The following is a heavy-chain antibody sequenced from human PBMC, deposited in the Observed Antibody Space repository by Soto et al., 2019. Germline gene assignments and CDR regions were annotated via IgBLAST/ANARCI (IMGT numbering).Heavy chain of an antibody. CDR1: GGSISSYY. Sequence: SETLSLTCTVSGGSISSYYWSWIRQPPGKGLEWIGYIYYSGSTNYNPSLKSRVTISVDTSKNQFSLKLNSMTAADTAVYYCARHNYGSGSTYFDYWGKETLVTVSS. CDR2: IYYSGST. D-gene: IGHD3-10*01. J-gene: IGHJ4*02. V-gene: IGHV4-59*08. CDR3: ARHNYGSGSTYFDY.